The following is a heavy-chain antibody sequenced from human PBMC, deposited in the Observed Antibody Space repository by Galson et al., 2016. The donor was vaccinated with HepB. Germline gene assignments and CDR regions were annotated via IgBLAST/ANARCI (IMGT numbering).Heavy chain of an antibody. V-gene: IGHV6-1*01. CDR3: ARGGGPRGTAMVVDHFDY. Sequence: CAISGDSVSSNSAAWHWIRQSPSRGLEWLGRTYYRSKWYNDYAISVKGRITINPDTSKNQFSLQPNSVTPEDTAVYYCARGGGPRGTAMVVDHFDYWGQGSLVTVSS. CDR1: GDSVSSNSAA. D-gene: IGHD5-18*01. J-gene: IGHJ4*02. CDR2: TYYRSKWYN.